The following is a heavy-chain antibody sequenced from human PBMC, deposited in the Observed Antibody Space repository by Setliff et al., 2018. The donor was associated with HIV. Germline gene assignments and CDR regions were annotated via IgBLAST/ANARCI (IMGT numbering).Heavy chain of an antibody. Sequence: SETLSLTCAVYGGSFSDYYWSLIRQPPGKGLEWIGEINHSGSANFSPSLKSRVTISVDTSKNQFSLKLSSVTAADTAVYYCARGPRYYDSSGYRAGAFDIWGQGTMVTVSS. CDR3: ARGPRYYDSSGYRAGAFDI. CDR1: GGSFSDYY. D-gene: IGHD3-22*01. V-gene: IGHV4-34*01. CDR2: INHSGSA. J-gene: IGHJ3*02.